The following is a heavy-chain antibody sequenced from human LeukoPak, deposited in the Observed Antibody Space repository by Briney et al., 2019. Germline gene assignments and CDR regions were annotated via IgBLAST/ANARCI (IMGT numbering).Heavy chain of an antibody. D-gene: IGHD3-10*01. J-gene: IGHJ4*02. CDR3: AKVYGAGRRPPFYFDS. Sequence: PGGSLRLSCAASGLSFSSYAFSWVRQAPGKGLEWVSSLTTDEITFYADSVEGRFAISRDNSRNTLYLHMRSLRAEDTALYYCAKVYGAGRRPPFYFDSWGQGTLVTVSS. V-gene: IGHV3-23*01. CDR2: LTTDEIT. CDR1: GLSFSSYA.